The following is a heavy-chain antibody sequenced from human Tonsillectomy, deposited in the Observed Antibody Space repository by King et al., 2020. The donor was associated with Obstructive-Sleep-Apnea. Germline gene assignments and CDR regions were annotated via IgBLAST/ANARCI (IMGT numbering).Heavy chain of an antibody. CDR3: SRDKVLSGRLDY. Sequence: VQLVESGGGVVQPGRSLRLSCAASGFTFSSYAMHWVRQAPGKGLEGVALISYDGSNKYYADSVKGRFTISRDNSKNTLYLQMNSRRAGDTAVYYCSRDKVLSGRLDYWGQGTLVTVSS. CDR2: ISYDGSNK. D-gene: IGHD1-26*01. CDR1: GFTFSSYA. V-gene: IGHV3-30-3*01. J-gene: IGHJ4*02.